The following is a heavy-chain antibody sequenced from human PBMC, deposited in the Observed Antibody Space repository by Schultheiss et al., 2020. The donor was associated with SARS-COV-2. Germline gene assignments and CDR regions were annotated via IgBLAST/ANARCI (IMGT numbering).Heavy chain of an antibody. J-gene: IGHJ3*02. Sequence: SQTLSLTCAVYGGSFSGYYWSWIRQPPGKGLEWIGSIYHSGSTNYNPSLKSGVTISVDTSKNQFSRKLSSVTAADTAVYYCARHGGLHCSSASCYTDDAFDIWGQGTMVTVSS. V-gene: IGHV4-34*01. CDR1: GGSFSGYY. CDR2: IYHSGST. CDR3: ARHGGLHCSSASCYTDDAFDI. D-gene: IGHD2-2*02.